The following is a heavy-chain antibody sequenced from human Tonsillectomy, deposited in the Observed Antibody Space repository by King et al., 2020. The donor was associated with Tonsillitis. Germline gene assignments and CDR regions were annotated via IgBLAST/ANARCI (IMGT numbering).Heavy chain of an antibody. V-gene: IGHV3-23*04. D-gene: IGHD2-2*02. CDR2: IIGRGGST. CDR3: AKDRAYCSSTSCYTVKFDY. J-gene: IGHJ4*02. Sequence: VQLVESGGGLVQPGGSLRLSCAASGFTFSSYAMSWVRQIPGKGLEWVSSIIGRGGSTYYADSGQGRFTLSRENSKNTLYLQLSSLRAEDTAIYYCAKDRAYCSSTSCYTVKFDYWGQGTLVTVSS. CDR1: GFTFSSYA.